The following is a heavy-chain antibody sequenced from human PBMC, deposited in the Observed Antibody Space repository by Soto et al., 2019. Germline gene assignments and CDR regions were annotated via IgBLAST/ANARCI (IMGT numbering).Heavy chain of an antibody. CDR1: GFAFSSYA. J-gene: IGHJ4*02. V-gene: IGHV3-23*01. CDR3: AKDLGFSDPFDY. Sequence: EVQLLESGGGLVQPGGSLRLSCAASGFAFSSYAMSWVRQAPGKGLEWVSSISGSTSGTYYADAVKGRFTISRDNSNNTLYLQLNSLRAQDRADYYCAKDLGFSDPFDYWGQGALGTVSS. D-gene: IGHD1-26*01. CDR2: ISGSTSGT.